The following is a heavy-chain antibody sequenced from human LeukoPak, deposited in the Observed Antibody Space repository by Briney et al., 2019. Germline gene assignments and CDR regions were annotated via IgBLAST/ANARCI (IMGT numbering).Heavy chain of an antibody. CDR3: AGSGNYYYYYMDV. CDR2: IYYSGSA. CDR1: GGSISSYY. Sequence: SETLSLTCTVSGGSISSYYWSWIRQPPGKGLEWMGYIYYSGSANYNPSPKSRVTISVDTSKNQFSLKLSSVTAADTAVYYCAGSGNYYYYYMDVWGKGTTVTVSS. J-gene: IGHJ6*03. V-gene: IGHV4-59*13.